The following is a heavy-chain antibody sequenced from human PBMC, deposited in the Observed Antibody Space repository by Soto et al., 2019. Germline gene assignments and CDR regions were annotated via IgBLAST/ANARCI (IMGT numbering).Heavy chain of an antibody. CDR1: GGSGSSYY. Sequence: XTLSLTCTVSGGSGSSYYWSWIRQPPGKGLEWIGYIYYSGSTNYNPSLKSRLTISVDTSKNQFSLKLSSVTAADTAVYYFARARLDDYDFWSGYNPVLVFDYWGQGTLVTVSS. J-gene: IGHJ4*02. V-gene: IGHV4-59*02. CDR3: ARARLDDYDFWSGYNPVLVFDY. CDR2: IYYSGST. D-gene: IGHD3-3*01.